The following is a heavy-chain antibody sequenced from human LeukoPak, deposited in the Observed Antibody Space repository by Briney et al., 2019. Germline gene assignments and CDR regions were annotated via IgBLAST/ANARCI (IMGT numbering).Heavy chain of an antibody. Sequence: GGSLRLSCAASGFTFGSYSMNWVRQAPGKGLEWVSSISSSSSYIYYADSVKGRFTISRDNAKNSLYLQMNSLRAEDTAVYYCARQGIAAAGMVDYWGQGTLVTVSS. D-gene: IGHD6-13*01. CDR1: GFTFGSYS. V-gene: IGHV3-21*01. J-gene: IGHJ4*02. CDR2: ISSSSSYI. CDR3: ARQGIAAAGMVDY.